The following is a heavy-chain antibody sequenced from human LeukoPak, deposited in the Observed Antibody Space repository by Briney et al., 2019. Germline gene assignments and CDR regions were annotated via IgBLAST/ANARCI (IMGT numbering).Heavy chain of an antibody. D-gene: IGHD4-23*01. J-gene: IGHJ3*02. Sequence: SVKVSCKASGGTFRSYAISWVRQAPGQGLEWMGGIITTFGTANYAQKFQGRVTITTDESTSTAYMELSSLRSEDTAVYYCAQQRRRGYAVVTRPDAFDIWGQGTMVTVSS. CDR1: GGTFRSYA. V-gene: IGHV1-69*05. CDR2: IITTFGTA. CDR3: AQQRRRGYAVVTRPDAFDI.